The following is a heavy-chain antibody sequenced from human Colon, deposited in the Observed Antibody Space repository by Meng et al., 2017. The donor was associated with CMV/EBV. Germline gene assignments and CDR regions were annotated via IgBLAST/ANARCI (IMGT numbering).Heavy chain of an antibody. CDR3: ARDPSGSRVPFDY. J-gene: IGHJ4*02. V-gene: IGHV1-2*02. D-gene: IGHD1-26*01. Sequence: QVQLVQSGDEVKKPGASVKVSCKTSGYTFSDYHIHWVRQAPGQGLEWMGWINSNSGATDYAQKFQGRFTMTRDTSITTVYMELSSLRSDDTAVYYCARDPSGSRVPFDYWGQGSLVTASS. CDR2: INSNSGAT. CDR1: GYTFSDYH.